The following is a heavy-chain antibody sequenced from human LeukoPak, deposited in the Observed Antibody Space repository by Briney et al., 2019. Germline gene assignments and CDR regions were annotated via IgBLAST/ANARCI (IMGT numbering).Heavy chain of an antibody. CDR1: GFTFDDYA. D-gene: IGHD3-22*01. CDR3: AKENGLRGYYYDSSGYHRGFDP. V-gene: IGHV3-9*01. Sequence: GGSLRLSCAASGFTFDDYAMHWVRQAPGKGLEWVSGISWNSGSIGYADSVKGRFTISRDNAKNSLYLQMNSLRAEDTALYYCAKENGLRGYYYDSSGYHRGFDPWGQGTLVTVSS. J-gene: IGHJ5*02. CDR2: ISWNSGSI.